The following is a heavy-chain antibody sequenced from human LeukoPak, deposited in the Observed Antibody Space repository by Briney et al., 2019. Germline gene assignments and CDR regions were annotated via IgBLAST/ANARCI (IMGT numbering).Heavy chain of an antibody. Sequence: GGSLRLSCAAPGFTFSSYSMNWVRQAPGQGLEWVSYISSSSSTIYYADSVKGRFTMSRDNAKNSLYLQMNSLRAEDTVVYYCARETLIGRITIFGVVSSPMDVWGKGTTVTVSS. CDR2: ISSSSSTI. D-gene: IGHD3-3*01. CDR3: ARETLIGRITIFGVVSSPMDV. J-gene: IGHJ6*03. V-gene: IGHV3-48*01. CDR1: GFTFSSYS.